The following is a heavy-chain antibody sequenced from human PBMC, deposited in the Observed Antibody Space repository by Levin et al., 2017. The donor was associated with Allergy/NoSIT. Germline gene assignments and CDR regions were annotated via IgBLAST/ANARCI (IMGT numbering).Heavy chain of an antibody. CDR3: ARGGDGYSPRYYYGMDV. D-gene: IGHD5-24*01. J-gene: IGHJ6*02. CDR2: ISYDGSNK. CDR1: GFTFSSYA. V-gene: IGHV3-30-3*01. Sequence: PGGSLRLSCAASGFTFSSYAMHWVRQAPGKGLEWVAVISYDGSNKYYADTVKGRFTISRANSKNTLYLQMNGLRAEDTAVYYCARGGDGYSPRYYYGMDVWGQGATVTVSS.